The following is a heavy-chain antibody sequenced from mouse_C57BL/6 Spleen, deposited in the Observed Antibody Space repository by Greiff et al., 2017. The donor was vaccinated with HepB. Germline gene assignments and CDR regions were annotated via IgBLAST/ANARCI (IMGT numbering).Heavy chain of an antibody. D-gene: IGHD1-1*01. CDR3: ARNTVVRYFDV. J-gene: IGHJ1*03. Sequence: VQLQQSGAELVKPGASVKISCKASGYAFSSYWMNWVKQRPGKGLEWIGQIYPGDGDTNYNGKFKGKATLTADKSSSTAYMQLSRLTSEDSAVYFCARNTVVRYFDVWGTGTTVPVSS. CDR1: GYAFSSYW. V-gene: IGHV1-80*01. CDR2: IYPGDGDT.